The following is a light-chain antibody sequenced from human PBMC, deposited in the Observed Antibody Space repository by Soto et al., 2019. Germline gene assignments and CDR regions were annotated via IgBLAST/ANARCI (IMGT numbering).Light chain of an antibody. CDR1: SSDVGGYNY. Sequence: QSALTQPPSASGSPGQSVTISCTGTSSDVGGYNYVSWYQHHPGKAPKLMIYEVSNRPSGVPDRFSGSKSGNTASLTVSGLQAEDEADYYCSSYAGSNKVVVFGGGTKLTVL. V-gene: IGLV2-8*01. CDR2: EVS. J-gene: IGLJ2*01. CDR3: SSYAGSNKVVV.